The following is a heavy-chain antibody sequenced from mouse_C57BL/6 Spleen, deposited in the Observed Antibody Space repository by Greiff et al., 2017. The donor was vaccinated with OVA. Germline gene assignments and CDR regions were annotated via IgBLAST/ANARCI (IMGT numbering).Heavy chain of an antibody. CDR2: INPGSGGT. CDR3: ARPSYDYLDY. V-gene: IGHV1-54*01. D-gene: IGHD2-3*01. Sequence: QVQLKQSGAELVRPGTSVKVSCKASGYAFTNYLIEWVKQRPGQGLEWIGVINPGSGGTNYNEKFKGKATLTADKSSSTAYMQLSSLTSEDSAVYFCARPSYDYLDYWGQGTTLTVSS. CDR1: GYAFTNYL. J-gene: IGHJ2*01.